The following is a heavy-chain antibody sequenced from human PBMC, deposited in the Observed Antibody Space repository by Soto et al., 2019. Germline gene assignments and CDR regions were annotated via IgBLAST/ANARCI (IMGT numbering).Heavy chain of an antibody. Sequence: QVQPVESGGGVVQPGRSLRLSCAASGFTFSSYAMHWVRQAPGKGLDRVAVISYDGSNKYYADSVKGRFTISRDNSKNTLYLQMNSLRAEDTAVYYCARDRGTVTPEGFDYWGQGTLVTVSS. V-gene: IGHV3-30-3*01. J-gene: IGHJ4*02. D-gene: IGHD4-17*01. CDR1: GFTFSSYA. CDR2: ISYDGSNK. CDR3: ARDRGTVTPEGFDY.